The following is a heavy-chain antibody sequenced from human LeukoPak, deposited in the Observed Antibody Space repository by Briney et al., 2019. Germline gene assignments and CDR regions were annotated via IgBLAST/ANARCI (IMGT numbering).Heavy chain of an antibody. CDR1: GFTFSSSA. CDR3: ARAGFGESPWNDY. D-gene: IGHD3-10*01. Sequence: GGSLRLSCAASGFTFSSSAMNWVRQAPGKGLEWVSAISISGDDTYYAESVKGRFTISRDNSKNTLYLRMNSLRAEDTAVYYCARAGFGESPWNDYWGQGTLVTVSS. CDR2: ISISGDDT. V-gene: IGHV3-23*01. J-gene: IGHJ4*02.